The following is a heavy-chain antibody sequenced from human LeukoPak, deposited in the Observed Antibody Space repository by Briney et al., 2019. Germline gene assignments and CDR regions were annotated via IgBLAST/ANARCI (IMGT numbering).Heavy chain of an antibody. V-gene: IGHV3-30*03. Sequence: PGRSLRLSCVASGFIFSDYGIQWVRQAPGKGLEWVAVIAYDGNNTYYGDSVRGRFTISRDNSKKMVYLEMNSLRPEDTAVYYCARDIAYCGGDCWWGQGTLVTVSS. CDR3: ARDIAYCGGDCW. J-gene: IGHJ4*02. CDR2: IAYDGNNT. D-gene: IGHD2-21*02. CDR1: GFIFSDYG.